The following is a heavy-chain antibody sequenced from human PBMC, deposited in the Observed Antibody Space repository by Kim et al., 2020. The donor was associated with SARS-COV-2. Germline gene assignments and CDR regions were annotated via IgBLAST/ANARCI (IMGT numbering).Heavy chain of an antibody. CDR3: ARDLYKSGPGCFDV. V-gene: IGHV6-1*01. J-gene: IGHJ4*02. CDR1: GDSVSNNNAA. Sequence: SQTLSLTCDISGDSVSNNNAAWNWIRQSPSRGLEWLGRTYYRSKWYNDYAVSVKSRIIIIADTSKNHFSLQLDSVTPEDTAVYYCARDLYKSGPGCFDVWGQGSLVTVSS. D-gene: IGHD3-10*01. CDR2: TYYRSKWYN.